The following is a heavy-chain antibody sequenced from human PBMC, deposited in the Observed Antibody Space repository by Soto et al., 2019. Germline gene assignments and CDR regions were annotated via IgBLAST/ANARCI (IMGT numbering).Heavy chain of an antibody. V-gene: IGHV4-39*01. CDR1: GGSISGSYYY. Sequence: PSETLSLTCAVSGGSISGSYYYWGWLRPSPGKGPEGIGSVFYTGFTSYNPSLESRVSVSVDTSKNQFSLKVSGVSAADTAVYYCATSQKGYNWNYFDHWGQGTLVTVSS. J-gene: IGHJ4*02. D-gene: IGHD1-20*01. CDR3: ATSQKGYNWNYFDH. CDR2: VFYTGFT.